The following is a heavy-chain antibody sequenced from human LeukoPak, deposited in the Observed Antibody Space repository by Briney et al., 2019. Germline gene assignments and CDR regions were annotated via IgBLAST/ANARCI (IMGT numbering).Heavy chain of an antibody. CDR3: ASSPNWNEAEYYFEH. Sequence: GGSLRLSCAGSGFTDSGLTFSSDWMSWVRQPPGKGLEWVANINQDTIKKYYLDSVKGRFTISRDRAKNSLYLQMNSLRAEDTAVYFCASSPNWNEAEYYFEHWGRGTLVIVAS. CDR1: GFTDSGLTFSSDW. J-gene: IGHJ4*02. V-gene: IGHV3-7*01. CDR2: INQDTIKK. D-gene: IGHD1-1*01.